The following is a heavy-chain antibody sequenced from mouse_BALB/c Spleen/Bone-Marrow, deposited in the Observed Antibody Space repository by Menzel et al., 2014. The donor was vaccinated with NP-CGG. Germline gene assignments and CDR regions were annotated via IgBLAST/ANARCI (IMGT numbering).Heavy chain of an antibody. Sequence: VQLQQSGAELVRPGSSVKISRKASGYAFSLYWVNWVKQRPGQGLEWIGQIYPGDDDTDYNGKFKGKATLTADRSSSTAYMQLGSLTSEDSAVYFCARGGISIDYWGHGTTLTVSS. J-gene: IGHJ2*01. CDR2: IYPGDDDT. V-gene: IGHV1-80*01. CDR3: ARGGISIDY. CDR1: GYAFSLYW.